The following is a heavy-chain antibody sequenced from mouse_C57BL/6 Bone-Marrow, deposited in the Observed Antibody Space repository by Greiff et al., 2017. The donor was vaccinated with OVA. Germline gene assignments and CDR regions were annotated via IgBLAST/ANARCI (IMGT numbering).Heavy chain of an antibody. CDR2: IWSGGST. Sequence: VQLQESGPGLVQPSQSLSITCTVSGFSLTSYGIHWVRQSPGKGLEWLGVIWSGGSTDYNAAFISRLSISKDNSKSQVFFKMNSLQADDTAIYYCARNKGYDYDWYFDVWGTGTTVTVSS. J-gene: IGHJ1*03. V-gene: IGHV2-2*01. CDR1: GFSLTSYG. D-gene: IGHD2-4*01. CDR3: ARNKGYDYDWYFDV.